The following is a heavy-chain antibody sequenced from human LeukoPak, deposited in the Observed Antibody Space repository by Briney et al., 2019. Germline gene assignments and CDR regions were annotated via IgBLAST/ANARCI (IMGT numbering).Heavy chain of an antibody. CDR1: GGSISSSSYY. J-gene: IGHJ4*02. V-gene: IGHV4-39*01. Sequence: SETLSLTCTVSGGSISSSSYYWGWIRQAPGKGLEWIGSIYYSGSTYYNPSLKSRVTISVDTSKNQFSLKLSSVTAADTAVYYCAGIAAAGTVVWGQGTLVTVSS. CDR2: IYYSGST. CDR3: AGIAAAGTVV. D-gene: IGHD6-13*01.